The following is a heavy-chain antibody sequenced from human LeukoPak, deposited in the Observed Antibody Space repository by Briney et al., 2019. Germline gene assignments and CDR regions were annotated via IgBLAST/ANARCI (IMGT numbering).Heavy chain of an antibody. V-gene: IGHV3-30*02. J-gene: IGHJ4*02. CDR1: GITFRSYG. CDR3: ATDRATQYFDY. CDR2: IWYDGSNK. Sequence: GGSLRLSCAASGITFRSYGMHWVRQAPGKGLEWVAFIWYDGSNKYYADSVKGRFTISRDNSRNTLFLQMNSLRAEDAAVYYCATDRATQYFDYWGQGTLVSVSS. D-gene: IGHD2-15*01.